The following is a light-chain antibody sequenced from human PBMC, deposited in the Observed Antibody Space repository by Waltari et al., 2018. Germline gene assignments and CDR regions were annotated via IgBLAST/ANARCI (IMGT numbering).Light chain of an antibody. CDR1: SSDVGGFNF. J-gene: IGLJ2*01. V-gene: IGLV2-14*03. CDR2: DVF. Sequence: QSALTQPASVSGSPGQSISISCTGISSDVGGFNFVSWYQQHPGKAPKLMIYDVFNRPSGVSTRFSGSKSDDAASLAISGLQAEAEAVYYCSSYTASPPHVVFGGGTKVTVL. CDR3: SSYTASPPHVV.